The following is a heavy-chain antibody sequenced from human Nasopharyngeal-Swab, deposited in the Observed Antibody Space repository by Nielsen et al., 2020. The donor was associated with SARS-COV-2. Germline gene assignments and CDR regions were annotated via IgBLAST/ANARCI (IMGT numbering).Heavy chain of an antibody. CDR2: VKQDGTAI. Sequence: GESLKISCEASGFTFRSYWMNWVRLTPMKRLEWVATVKQDGTAIYHVDSLKGRFTISRDNAKNSLSLQMNNLRADDTAVYYCARENWGKLDYWGQGALVTVSS. CDR3: ARENWGKLDY. V-gene: IGHV3-7*04. D-gene: IGHD7-27*01. J-gene: IGHJ4*02. CDR1: GFTFRSYW.